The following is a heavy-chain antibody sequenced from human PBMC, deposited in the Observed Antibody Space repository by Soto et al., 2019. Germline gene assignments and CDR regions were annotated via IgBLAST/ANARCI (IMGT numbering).Heavy chain of an antibody. V-gene: IGHV4-59*01. CDR2: IYYSGST. CDR1: GGSISSYY. J-gene: IGHJ4*02. D-gene: IGHD4-17*01. Sequence: PSETLSLTCTVSGGSISSYYWSWIRQPPGKGLEWIGYIYYSGSTNYNPSLKSRVTISVDTSKNQFSLKLSSVTAADTAVYYCARDSGTVTTYFDYWGQGTLVTSPQ. CDR3: ARDSGTVTTYFDY.